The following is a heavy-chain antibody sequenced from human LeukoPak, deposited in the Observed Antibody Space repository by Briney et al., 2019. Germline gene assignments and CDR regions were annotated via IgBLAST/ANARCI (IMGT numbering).Heavy chain of an antibody. CDR1: GFTFSSYA. CDR3: ARGKAGYDILTGYYNGFCDY. D-gene: IGHD3-9*01. CDR2: ISSSSSYI. Sequence: GGSLRLSCAASGFTFSSYAMSWVRQAPGKGLEWVSSISSSSSYIYYADSVKGRFTISRDNAKNSLYLQMNSLRAEDTAVYYCARGKAGYDILTGYYNGFCDYWGQGTLVTVSS. J-gene: IGHJ4*02. V-gene: IGHV3-21*01.